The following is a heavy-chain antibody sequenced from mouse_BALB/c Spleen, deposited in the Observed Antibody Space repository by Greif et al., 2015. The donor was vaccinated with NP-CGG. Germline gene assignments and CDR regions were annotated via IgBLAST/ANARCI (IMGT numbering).Heavy chain of an antibody. Sequence: EVKLVESGPELVKPGASMKISCKASGYSFTGYTMNWVKQSHGKNLEWIGLINPYNGGTSYNQKFKGKATLTVDKSSSTAYMELLSLTSEDSAVYYCARRDDGYYGAMDYWGQGTSVTVSS. CDR2: INPYNGGT. CDR1: GYSFTGYT. D-gene: IGHD2-3*01. J-gene: IGHJ4*01. CDR3: ARRDDGYYGAMDY. V-gene: IGHV1-18*01.